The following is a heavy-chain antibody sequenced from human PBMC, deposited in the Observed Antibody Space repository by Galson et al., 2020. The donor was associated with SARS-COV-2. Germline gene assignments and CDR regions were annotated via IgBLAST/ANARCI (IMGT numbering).Heavy chain of an antibody. CDR2: ITPFNGNT. CDR3: ATPICPGGVCHEYDGLDI. D-gene: IGHD2-8*02. V-gene: IGHV1-45*02. CDR1: GYTFTYRF. Sequence: SVKVSCKASGYTFTYRFVHWVRQAPGQALEWVGWITPFNGNTNYAQKFQERVTITGDRSTNTAYMELSSLRSEDTALYYCATPICPGGVCHEYDGLDIWGQGTMVTVSS. J-gene: IGHJ3*02.